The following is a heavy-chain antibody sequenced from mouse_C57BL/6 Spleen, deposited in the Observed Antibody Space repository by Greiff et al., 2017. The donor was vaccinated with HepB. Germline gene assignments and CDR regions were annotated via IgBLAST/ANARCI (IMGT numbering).Heavy chain of an antibody. CDR3: TRERNYGSTDYFDY. D-gene: IGHD1-1*01. Sequence: VQLQHSGAELVRPGASVTLSCKASGYTFTDYEMHWVKQTPVHGLEWIGAIDPETGGTAYNQKFKGKAILTADKSSSTAYMELRSLTSEDSAVYYCTRERNYGSTDYFDYWGQGTTLTVSS. CDR2: IDPETGGT. J-gene: IGHJ2*01. V-gene: IGHV1-15*01. CDR1: GYTFTDYE.